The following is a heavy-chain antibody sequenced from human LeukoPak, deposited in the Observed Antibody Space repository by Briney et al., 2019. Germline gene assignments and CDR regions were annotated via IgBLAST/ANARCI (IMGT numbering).Heavy chain of an antibody. J-gene: IGHJ4*02. V-gene: IGHV4-59*01. D-gene: IGHD3-9*01. CDR3: ARALDWLLPNY. Sequence: SETLSLTCTVSGGSISSYYWSWIRQPPGKGLEWIGYIYYSGSTNYNPSLKSRVTISVDTSKNQLSLKLSSVTAADTAVYYCARALDWLLPNYWGQGTLVTVSS. CDR1: GGSISSYY. CDR2: IYYSGST.